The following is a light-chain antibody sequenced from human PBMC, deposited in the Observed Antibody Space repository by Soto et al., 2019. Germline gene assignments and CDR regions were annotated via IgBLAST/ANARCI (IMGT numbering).Light chain of an antibody. CDR1: QNINRY. CDR2: EAS. Sequence: PGERATLSCRASQNINRYLAWYQQKPGQAPRLLIYEASNRATGIPARFSGSGSGTDFTLTIGSLEPEDFAVYYCQQRNNWPWTFGQGTRVEIK. J-gene: IGKJ1*01. CDR3: QQRNNWPWT. V-gene: IGKV3-11*01.